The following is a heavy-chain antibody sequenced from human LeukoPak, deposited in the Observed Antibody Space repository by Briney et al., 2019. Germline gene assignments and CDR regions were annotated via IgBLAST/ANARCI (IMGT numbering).Heavy chain of an antibody. J-gene: IGHJ6*02. CDR1: GDSMSSYY. Sequence: ASETLSLTCTVTGDSMSSYYWSWIRQPPGKGLEWIGYIYYSGSTTYNPSLKSRVTISVDTSKNQFSLKLSSVTAADTAVYYCARDPGYGDHGMDVWGQGTTVTVSS. CDR3: ARDPGYGDHGMDV. CDR2: IYYSGST. D-gene: IGHD4-17*01. V-gene: IGHV4-59*12.